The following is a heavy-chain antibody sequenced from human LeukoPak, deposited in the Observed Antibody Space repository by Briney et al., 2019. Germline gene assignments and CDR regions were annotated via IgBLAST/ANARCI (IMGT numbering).Heavy chain of an antibody. CDR3: ARWIGSQLGGDYFDY. D-gene: IGHD5-12*01. V-gene: IGHV1-69*13. CDR2: IIPIFGTA. Sequence: ASVKVSCKASGGTFSSYAISWVRQAPGQGLEWMGGIIPIFGTANYAQKFQGRVTITADESTSTAYMELSSLRSEDTAVYYCARWIGSQLGGDYFDYWGQGTLVTVSS. J-gene: IGHJ4*02. CDR1: GGTFSSYA.